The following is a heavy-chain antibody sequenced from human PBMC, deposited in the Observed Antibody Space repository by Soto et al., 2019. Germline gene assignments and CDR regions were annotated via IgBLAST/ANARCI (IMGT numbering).Heavy chain of an antibody. Sequence: GASVKVSCKASGYTFTSYDINWVRQATGQGLEWMGWMNPNSGNTGYAQKFQGRVTMTEDTSTDTAYMELSSLRSEDTAVYYCATDGRRYSRTGFFDYWGQGTLVTVSS. D-gene: IGHD1-26*01. CDR1: GYTFTSYD. CDR3: ATDGRRYSRTGFFDY. J-gene: IGHJ4*02. CDR2: MNPNSGNT. V-gene: IGHV1-8*01.